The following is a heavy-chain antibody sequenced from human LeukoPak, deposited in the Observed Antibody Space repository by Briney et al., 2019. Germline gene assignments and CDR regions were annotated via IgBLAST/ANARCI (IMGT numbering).Heavy chain of an antibody. Sequence: PGGSLRLSCAASGFTFSTYWMSWVRQAPGKGLEWVANIKQDGSEKYYVDSVKGRFTISRDNAKNSLFLQMNTLRAEDTAVYYCARADSGPFDYWGQGTLVTVSS. V-gene: IGHV3-7*04. CDR3: ARADSGPFDY. CDR1: GFTFSTYW. D-gene: IGHD5-12*01. J-gene: IGHJ4*02. CDR2: IKQDGSEK.